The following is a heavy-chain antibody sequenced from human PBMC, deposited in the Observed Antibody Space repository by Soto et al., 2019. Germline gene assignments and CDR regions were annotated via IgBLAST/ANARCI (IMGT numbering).Heavy chain of an antibody. J-gene: IGHJ4*02. Sequence: QVQLVQSGAEVKKPGSSVKVSCKASGGTFSSYAISWVRQAPGQGLEWMGGIIPIFGTANYAQKFQGRVTITADETTSTGYMELSSLRSEDTAVYYCARERRAVAGTCCLDYWGQGTLVTVSS. CDR2: IIPIFGTA. V-gene: IGHV1-69*01. CDR3: ARERRAVAGTCCLDY. CDR1: GGTFSSYA. D-gene: IGHD6-19*01.